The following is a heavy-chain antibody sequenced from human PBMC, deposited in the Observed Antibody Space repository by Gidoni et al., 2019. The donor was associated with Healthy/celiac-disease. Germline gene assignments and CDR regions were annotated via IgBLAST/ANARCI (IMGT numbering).Heavy chain of an antibody. V-gene: IGHV3-23*01. Sequence: EVQLLESGGGLVQPGGSLRLSCAASGFTFSSYAMSWVRQAPGKGLEWVSAISGSGGSTYYADSVKGRFTISRDNSKNTLYLQMNSLRAEDTAVYYCAKHLLPRLGELSPLDYWGQGTLVTVSS. D-gene: IGHD3-16*02. CDR2: ISGSGGST. J-gene: IGHJ4*02. CDR1: GFTFSSYA. CDR3: AKHLLPRLGELSPLDY.